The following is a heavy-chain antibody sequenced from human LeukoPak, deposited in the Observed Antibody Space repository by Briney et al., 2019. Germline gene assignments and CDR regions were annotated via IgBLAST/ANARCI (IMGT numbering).Heavy chain of an antibody. CDR3: VYVAAGTDWFDP. Sequence: GGSLRLSCAASGFTFSSYEMNWVRQAPGKGLEWVSYISSSGSTIYYADSVKGRFTISRDNAKNSLYLQMNSLRAEDTALYYCVYVAAGTDWFDPWGQGTLVTVSS. J-gene: IGHJ5*02. CDR1: GFTFSSYE. D-gene: IGHD6-13*01. CDR2: ISSSGSTI. V-gene: IGHV3-48*03.